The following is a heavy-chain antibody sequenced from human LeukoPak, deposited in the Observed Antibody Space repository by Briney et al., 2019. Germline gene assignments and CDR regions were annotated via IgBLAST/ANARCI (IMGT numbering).Heavy chain of an antibody. Sequence: GGSLRLSCAASGFTFSSYAMSWVRQAPGKGLEGVSVISGSGGSTYYADSAKGLFTISRDNSKNTLYLQMNSLRAEDTAVYYCAKDGTSGWYVGNWFDPWGQGTLVTVSS. D-gene: IGHD6-19*01. CDR3: AKDGTSGWYVGNWFDP. J-gene: IGHJ5*02. V-gene: IGHV3-23*01. CDR2: ISGSGGST. CDR1: GFTFSSYA.